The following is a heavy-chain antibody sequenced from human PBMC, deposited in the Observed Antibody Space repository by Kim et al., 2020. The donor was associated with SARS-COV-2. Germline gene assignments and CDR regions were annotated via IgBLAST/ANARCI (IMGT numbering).Heavy chain of an antibody. CDR1: GFTFSSYA. CDR2: ISYDGSNK. J-gene: IGHJ4*02. V-gene: IGHV3-30*04. CDR3: ARVGLS. Sequence: GGSLRLSCAASGFTFSSYAMHWVRQAPGKGLEWVAVISYDGSNKYYADSVKGRFPISRDHSKNTLYLQMNSLRAEDTAVYYFARVGLSWGQGPLLTLYS.